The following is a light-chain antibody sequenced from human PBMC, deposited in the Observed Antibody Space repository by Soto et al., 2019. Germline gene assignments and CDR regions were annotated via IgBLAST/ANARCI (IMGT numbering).Light chain of an antibody. CDR3: QQYYRYPHT. Sequence: AIRMTQSPSSFSASTGDRVTITCPASQGISSYLAWYQQKPGKAAKLLFYAASTVQSGVPSRFCGSGACTDFTLTISGLKSEYFATNYCQQYYRYPHTFGQGTKVEIK. CDR1: QGISSY. CDR2: AAS. J-gene: IGKJ1*01. V-gene: IGKV1-8*01.